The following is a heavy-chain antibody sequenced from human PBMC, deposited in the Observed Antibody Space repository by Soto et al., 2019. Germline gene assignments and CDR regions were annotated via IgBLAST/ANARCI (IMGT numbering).Heavy chain of an antibody. D-gene: IGHD4-17*01. CDR3: ATRMTTAPY. CDR2: IYSGGGT. J-gene: IGHJ4*02. CDR1: LFIVSDNY. Sequence: EVRLVQSGGGLVQPGGCLRLSCAASLFIVSDNYMSWVRQAPGKGLEWVSLIYSGGGTDYAESVKGRFTISRDNSKNTLYLQMNSLKDEDTGIYYCATRMTTAPYWGQGTVVTVSS. V-gene: IGHV3-66*01.